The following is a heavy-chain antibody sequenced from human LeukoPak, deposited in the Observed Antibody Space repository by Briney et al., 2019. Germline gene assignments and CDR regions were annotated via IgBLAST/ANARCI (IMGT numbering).Heavy chain of an antibody. Sequence: SETLSLTCTVSGGSISSSSYYWGWIRQPPGKGLEWIGSIYYSGSTYYNPSLKSRVTISVDTSKNQFSLKLSSVTAADTAVYYCARDRTAFSRGGWFDPWGQGTLVTVSS. CDR3: ARDRTAFSRGGWFDP. CDR2: IYYSGST. V-gene: IGHV4-39*07. J-gene: IGHJ5*02. D-gene: IGHD3-10*01. CDR1: GGSISSSSYY.